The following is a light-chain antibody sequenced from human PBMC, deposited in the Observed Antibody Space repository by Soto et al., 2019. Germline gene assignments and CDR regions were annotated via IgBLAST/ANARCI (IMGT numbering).Light chain of an antibody. CDR1: QSISSW. V-gene: IGKV1-5*01. CDR3: QQYNSYSRT. Sequence: DIQMTQSPSTLSASVGDRVTITCRASQSISSWLAWYQQKPGKAPKLLIYDASSLESGVPSRFSGSGSGTEFTLTISSLQPDDFATYSCQQYNSYSRTFGQGTKVDIK. CDR2: DAS. J-gene: IGKJ1*01.